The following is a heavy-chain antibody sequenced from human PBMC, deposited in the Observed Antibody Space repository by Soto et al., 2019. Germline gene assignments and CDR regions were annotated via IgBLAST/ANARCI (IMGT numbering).Heavy chain of an antibody. J-gene: IGHJ4*02. V-gene: IGHV1-8*01. Sequence: QVQLVQSGAEVKKPGASVKVSCKASGYTFTSYDINWVRQATGQGLEWMGWMNPNSGNTGYAQKFQGRVTMTRNTSISIAYMELSSLRSEDTAVYYCARVERHYDFWSGYYTSYYFDYWGQGTLVTVSS. CDR3: ARVERHYDFWSGYYTSYYFDY. CDR1: GYTFTSYD. D-gene: IGHD3-3*01. CDR2: MNPNSGNT.